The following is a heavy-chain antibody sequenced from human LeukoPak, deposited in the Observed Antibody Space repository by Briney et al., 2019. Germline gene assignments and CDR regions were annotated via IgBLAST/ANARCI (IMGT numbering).Heavy chain of an antibody. CDR1: GGTFSSYA. V-gene: IGHV1-69*13. CDR3: ARQLELQYYFDY. J-gene: IGHJ4*02. CDR2: IIPIFGTA. Sequence: PLASVKVSCKASGGTFSSYAISWVRQAPGQGLEWMGGIIPIFGTANYAQKFQGRVTITADESTSTAYMELSSLRSEDTAVYYCARQLELQYYFDYWGQGTLVTVSS. D-gene: IGHD1-7*01.